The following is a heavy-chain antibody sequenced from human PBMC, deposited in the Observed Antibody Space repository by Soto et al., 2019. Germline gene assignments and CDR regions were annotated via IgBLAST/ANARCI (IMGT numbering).Heavy chain of an antibody. V-gene: IGHV4-30-4*01. CDR1: GGPISSGDYY. CDR3: ARSLYYYDRRGYYFGY. Sequence: SETLSLTCTVSGGPISSGDYYWSWIRQPPGKGLEWIGYIYYRGSTYYNPSLKSRIAISVDTSKNQFSLKLSSVTAADTAVYHCARSLYYYDRRGYYFGYWGQGTQVTVS. D-gene: IGHD3-22*01. CDR2: IYYRGST. J-gene: IGHJ4*02.